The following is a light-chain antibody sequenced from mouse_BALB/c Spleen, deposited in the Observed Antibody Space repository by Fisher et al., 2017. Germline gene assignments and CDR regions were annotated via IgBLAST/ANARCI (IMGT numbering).Light chain of an antibody. J-gene: IGKJ1*01. V-gene: IGKV4-58*01. CDR2: RTS. CDR1: SSVSSSY. CDR3: QQYSGYPRT. Sequence: DIVITQSTAIMAASLGQKVTMTCSASSSVSSSYLHWYQQKSGASPKPLIHRTSNLASGVPARFSGSGSGTSYSLTISSVEAEDAATYYCQQYSGYPRTFGGGTKLEIK.